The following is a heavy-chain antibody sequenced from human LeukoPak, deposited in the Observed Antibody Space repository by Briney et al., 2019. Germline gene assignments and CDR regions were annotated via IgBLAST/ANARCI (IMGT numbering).Heavy chain of an antibody. D-gene: IGHD2-15*01. CDR1: GGSFSGYY. CDR3: ARVPSYCSGGSCLHGYYYCGMDV. V-gene: IGHV4-34*01. Sequence: SETLSLTCAVYGGSFSGYYWSWIRQPPGKGLEWIGEINHSGSTNYNPSLKSRVTISVDTSKNQFSLKLSSVTAADTAVYYCARVPSYCSGGSCLHGYYYCGMDVWGQGTTVTVSS. J-gene: IGHJ6*02. CDR2: INHSGST.